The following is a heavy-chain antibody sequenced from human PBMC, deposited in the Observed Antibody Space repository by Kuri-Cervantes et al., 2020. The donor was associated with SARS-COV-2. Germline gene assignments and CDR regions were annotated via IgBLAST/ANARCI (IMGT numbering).Heavy chain of an antibody. D-gene: IGHD6-19*01. Sequence: GESLKISCAACGFTFSSYDMHWVRQATGKGLEWVSAIGTAGDTYYPGSVKGQFTISRENAKNSLYLQMNSLRAGDTAVYYCARAGYSSGWYPPNWFDPWGQGTLVTVSS. J-gene: IGHJ5*02. CDR1: GFTFSSYD. V-gene: IGHV3-13*03. CDR2: IGTAGDT. CDR3: ARAGYSSGWYPPNWFDP.